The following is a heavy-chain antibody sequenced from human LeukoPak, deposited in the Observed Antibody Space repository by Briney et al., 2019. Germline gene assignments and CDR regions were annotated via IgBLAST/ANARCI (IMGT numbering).Heavy chain of an antibody. CDR2: IKQDGSEK. D-gene: IGHD6-6*01. CDR3: ASGFEYSSSDWFDP. CDR1: GFTFSSYW. Sequence: GGSLRLSCAASGFTFSSYWMSWVRQAPGKGLEWVANIKQDGSEKYYVDSVKGRFTISRDNAKNSLYLQMNSLRAEDTAVYYCASGFEYSSSDWFDPWGQGTLVTVSS. V-gene: IGHV3-7*01. J-gene: IGHJ5*02.